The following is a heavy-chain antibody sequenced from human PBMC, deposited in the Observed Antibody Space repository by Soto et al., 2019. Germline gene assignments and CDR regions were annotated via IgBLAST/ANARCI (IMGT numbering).Heavy chain of an antibody. V-gene: IGHV4-31*03. J-gene: IGHJ4*02. CDR3: ARGPNMLRRQGFDY. Sequence: QVQLQESGPGLVKPSQTLSLTCTVSGGSIGSGGFYWSWIRQHPGKGLGWIAYIYYSGNTYYNPSLASRVTLAVDTSKNQYSLRLTSVTAADTAVYFCARGPNMLRRQGFDYWGQGTLVTVSS. CDR2: IYYSGNT. CDR1: GGSIGSGGFY. D-gene: IGHD3-10*01.